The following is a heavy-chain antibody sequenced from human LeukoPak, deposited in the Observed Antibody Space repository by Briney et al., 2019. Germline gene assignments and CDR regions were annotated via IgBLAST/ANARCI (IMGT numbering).Heavy chain of an antibody. J-gene: IGHJ3*02. D-gene: IGHD4-17*01. V-gene: IGHV1-2*02. CDR2: INPNSGGT. CDR1: GYTFTGYY. Sequence: ASVKVSCKASGYTFTGYYMHWVRQAPGQGLEWMGWINPNSGGTNYAQKFQGRVTMTRDTSISTAYMELSRLRSDDTAVYYCARDLDYGENAFDIWGQGTMVTVSS. CDR3: ARDLDYGENAFDI.